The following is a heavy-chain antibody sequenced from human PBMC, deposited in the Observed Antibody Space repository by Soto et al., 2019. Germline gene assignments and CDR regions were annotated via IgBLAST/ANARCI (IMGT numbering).Heavy chain of an antibody. Sequence: QVQLQESGPGLVKPSETLSLTCTVSGGSVSSGTYYWNWIRQSPGKGLEWIGYIYTSGSTKYNPSLKGRVTQSADTSENQFSLRPSSVPAADPAVYYCARETWEGANVQMVDHWGQGTLVTVSS. CDR2: IYTSGST. V-gene: IGHV4-61*01. D-gene: IGHD1-26*01. J-gene: IGHJ4*02. CDR3: ARETWEGANVQMVDH. CDR1: GGSVSSGTYY.